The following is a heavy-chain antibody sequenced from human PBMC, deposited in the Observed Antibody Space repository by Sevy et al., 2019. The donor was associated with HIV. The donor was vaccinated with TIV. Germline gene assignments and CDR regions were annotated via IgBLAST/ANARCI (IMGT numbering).Heavy chain of an antibody. CDR3: ARVGSCSGGSCYMGVTFDI. D-gene: IGHD2-15*01. V-gene: IGHV5-51*01. Sequence: RGESLKISCKGSGYSFSNYWIGWVRQMPGKGLQWMGVIYPGDSDIKYSPSFQGQVTISADKSISTAYLQWSSLKASDTAMYYCARVGSCSGGSCYMGVTFDIWGQGTMVTVSS. CDR2: IYPGDSDI. CDR1: GYSFSNYW. J-gene: IGHJ3*02.